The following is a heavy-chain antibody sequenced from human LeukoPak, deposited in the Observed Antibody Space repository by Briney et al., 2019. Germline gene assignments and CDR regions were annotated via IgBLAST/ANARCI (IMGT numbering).Heavy chain of an antibody. D-gene: IGHD3-22*01. CDR3: ARDDGPALDYYDSSGYYRMFDY. V-gene: IGHV3-7*01. CDR2: IKQDGSEQ. Sequence: PGGSLRLSCAASGFTFSSYWMSWVRQAPGKGLEWVANIKQDGSEQYYVDSVKGRFTISRDNAKNPLYLQMNSLRAEDTAVYYCARDDGPALDYYDSSGYYRMFDYWGQGTLVTVSS. J-gene: IGHJ4*02. CDR1: GFTFSSYW.